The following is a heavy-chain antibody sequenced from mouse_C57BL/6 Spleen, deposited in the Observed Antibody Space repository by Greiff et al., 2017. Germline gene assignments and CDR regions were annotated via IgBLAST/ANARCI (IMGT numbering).Heavy chain of an antibody. CDR1: GFTFSNYW. Sequence: EVQGVESGGGLVQPGGSMKLSCVASGFTFSNYWMNWVRQSPEKGLEWVAQIRLKSDNYATHYAVSVKGRFSISRDDSKSSVYLQMNNLRGEDTGFYYCTGGYFDVWGTGTTVTVSS. V-gene: IGHV6-3*01. CDR2: IRLKSDNYAT. CDR3: TGGYFDV. J-gene: IGHJ1*03.